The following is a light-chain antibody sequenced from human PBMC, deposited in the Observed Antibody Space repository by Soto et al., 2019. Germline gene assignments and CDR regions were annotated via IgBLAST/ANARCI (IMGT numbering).Light chain of an antibody. V-gene: IGLV1-44*01. J-gene: IGLJ3*02. Sequence: QSVLTQPPSASGTPGQRVTISCSGSSSNIGSNTVNWYQLLPGTAPKLLIYSNNQRPSGVPDRFSGSKSGTSASLAISGLQSEDEADYYCAAWDVSLNGWVFGGGTKLTVL. CDR1: SSNIGSNT. CDR2: SNN. CDR3: AAWDVSLNGWV.